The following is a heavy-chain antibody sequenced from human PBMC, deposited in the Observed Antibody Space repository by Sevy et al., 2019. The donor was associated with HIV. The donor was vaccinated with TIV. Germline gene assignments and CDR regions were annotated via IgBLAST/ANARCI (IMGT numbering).Heavy chain of an antibody. Sequence: SETLSLTCAVHGGSLSGYYWHWIRQSPGKGLEWIGEINHSGGTNYNPSLKSRVTISLDTSENQFSLKLSSVTAADTVVYYCARVYIWHGFLGYWGQGTPVTVSS. CDR1: GGSLSGYY. CDR3: ARVYIWHGFLGY. D-gene: IGHD2-2*02. J-gene: IGHJ4*02. CDR2: INHSGGT. V-gene: IGHV4-34*01.